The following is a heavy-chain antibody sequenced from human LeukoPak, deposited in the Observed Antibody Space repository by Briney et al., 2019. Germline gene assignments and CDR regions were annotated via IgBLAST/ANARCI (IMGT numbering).Heavy chain of an antibody. J-gene: IGHJ1*01. CDR3: ARVDNNGLYSEYFDH. CDR1: GFTFSSHG. V-gene: IGHV3-21*01. CDR2: ITSTSTYI. D-gene: IGHD6-19*01. Sequence: GGSLRLSCVASGFTFSSHGMNWVRQAPGKGLEWVSPITSTSTYIYYGESVKGRFTTSRDNAKNSLFLQMHSLRAEDTAVYYCARVDNNGLYSEYFDHWGQGTLVTVSS.